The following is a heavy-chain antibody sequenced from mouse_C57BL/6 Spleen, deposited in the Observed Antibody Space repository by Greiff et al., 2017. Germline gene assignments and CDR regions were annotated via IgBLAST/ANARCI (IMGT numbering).Heavy chain of an antibody. V-gene: IGHV1-50*01. CDR2: IDPSDSYT. Sequence: QVHVKQPGAELVKPGASVKLSCKASGYTFTSSWMQWVKQRPGQGLEWIGEIDPSDSYTNYNPKFKGKATLTVDTSSSTAYMQLSSLTSEDSAVYYCARGLRPTWFAYWGQGTLVTVSA. CDR1: GYTFTSSW. D-gene: IGHD3-2*02. CDR3: ARGLRPTWFAY. J-gene: IGHJ3*01.